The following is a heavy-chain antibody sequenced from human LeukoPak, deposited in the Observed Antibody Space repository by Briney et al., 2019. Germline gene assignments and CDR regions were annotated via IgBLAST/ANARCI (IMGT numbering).Heavy chain of an antibody. J-gene: IGHJ4*02. D-gene: IGHD3-16*01. V-gene: IGHV3-23*01. CDR3: AKGYYDYVWGSYYFDY. CDR2: ISGSGVST. CDR1: GFTFSSYA. Sequence: GGSLRLSCAASGFTFSSYAMSWVRQAPGKGLEWVSAISGSGVSTYYADSVKVRFTISRDNSRDTLYLQMNSLRAEDTAVYYCAKGYYDYVWGSYYFDYWGQGTLVTVSS.